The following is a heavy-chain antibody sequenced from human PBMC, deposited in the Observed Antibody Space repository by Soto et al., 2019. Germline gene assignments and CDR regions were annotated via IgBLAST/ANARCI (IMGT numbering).Heavy chain of an antibody. CDR2: ISYDGENQ. J-gene: IGHJ5*02. Sequence: ESGGGVVQPGRSLRLSCAASGFSFSHYAMHWFRQPPGKGLEWVALISYDGENQYFTDSVRGRFTISRDNSKTAVYLEMNDLRLDDTATYYCVSPHSESSNAFDLWGQGTLVTVSS. D-gene: IGHD3-10*01. V-gene: IGHV3-30*04. CDR1: GFSFSHYA. CDR3: VSPHSESSNAFDL.